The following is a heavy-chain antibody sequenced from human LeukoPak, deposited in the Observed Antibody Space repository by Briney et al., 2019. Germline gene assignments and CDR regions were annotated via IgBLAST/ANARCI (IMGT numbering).Heavy chain of an antibody. CDR2: VSYSGSP. Sequence: PSETLSLTCIVSGGPIRGTSYYWGWIRQSPGQGLEWIGSVSYSGSPYYNPSLKSRVAISIDTSKNLFSLELTSVTAADTAVYYCARPLTGYSNTFVYWGQGTMVTVSS. V-gene: IGHV4-39*01. J-gene: IGHJ4*02. CDR1: GGPIRGTSYY. D-gene: IGHD4-11*01. CDR3: ARPLTGYSNTFVY.